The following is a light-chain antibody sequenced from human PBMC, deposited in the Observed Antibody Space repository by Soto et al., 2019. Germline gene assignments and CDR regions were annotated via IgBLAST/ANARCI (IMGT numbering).Light chain of an antibody. Sequence: DIQMTQSPTSLSASVGDRVTITCRASQSISSYLNWYQQKPGKVPKLLIFAASSLQTGVPSRFSGSGFGTDFTLTISSLQTEDSATYYCQQSFSLLPTFGGGTKVEI. CDR2: AAS. J-gene: IGKJ4*01. V-gene: IGKV1-39*01. CDR1: QSISSY. CDR3: QQSFSLLPT.